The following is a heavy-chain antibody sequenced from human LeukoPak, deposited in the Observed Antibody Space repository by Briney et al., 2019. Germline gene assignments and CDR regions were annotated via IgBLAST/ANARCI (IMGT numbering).Heavy chain of an antibody. CDR3: AELGITMIGGV. J-gene: IGHJ6*04. CDR1: GFTFSDYY. Sequence: GGSLRLSCAASGFTFSDYYMSWIRQAPGKGLEWVANVKQDGSEKYYVDSVKGRFTISKDNAKNSLYLQMNSLRAEDTAVYYCAELGITMIGGVWGKGTTVTISS. CDR2: VKQDGSEK. D-gene: IGHD3-10*02. V-gene: IGHV3-7*01.